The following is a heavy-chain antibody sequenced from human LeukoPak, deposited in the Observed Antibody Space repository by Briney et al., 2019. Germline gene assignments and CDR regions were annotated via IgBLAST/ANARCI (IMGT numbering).Heavy chain of an antibody. CDR2: IRYDGSHE. CDR1: GFTFSTHD. D-gene: IGHD1-26*01. Sequence: PGGSLRLSCGASGFTFSTHDMHWVHQAPGKGLEWVAFIRYDGSHEYYADSVKGRFTISRDNSKNTLYLQMNSVRSEDTALYYCAKPSGSGVDYWGQGTRVTVSS. CDR3: AKPSGSGVDY. J-gene: IGHJ4*02. V-gene: IGHV3-30*02.